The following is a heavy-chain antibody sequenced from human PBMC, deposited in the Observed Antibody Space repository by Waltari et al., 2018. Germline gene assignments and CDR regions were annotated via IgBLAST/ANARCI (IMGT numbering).Heavy chain of an antibody. V-gene: IGHV4-59*01. J-gene: IGHJ5*02. CDR1: GGSISSYY. D-gene: IGHD2-8*01. CDR2: IYYSGSP. CDR3: ARRVGYCTNGVCYNWFDP. Sequence: QVQLQESGPGLVKPSETLSLTCTVSGGSISSYYWSWIRQPPGKGLEWIGYIYYSGSPNSNPSLKSRVTISVDTSKNQFSLKLSSVTAADTAVYYCARRVGYCTNGVCYNWFDPWGQGTLVTVSS.